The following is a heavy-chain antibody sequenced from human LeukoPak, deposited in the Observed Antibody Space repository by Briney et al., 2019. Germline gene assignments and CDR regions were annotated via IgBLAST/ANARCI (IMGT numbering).Heavy chain of an antibody. V-gene: IGHV1-18*01. Sequence: ASVKVSCKASGYTFTSYGISWVRQAPGQGLEWMGWISAYNGNTNYAQKLQGRVTMTTDTSTSTAYMELRSLRSDDTAVYYCARDASLHDFWSGYPLGPFFDYWGQGTLVTVSS. CDR3: ARDASLHDFWSGYPLGPFFDY. D-gene: IGHD3-3*01. CDR1: GYTFTSYG. J-gene: IGHJ4*02. CDR2: ISAYNGNT.